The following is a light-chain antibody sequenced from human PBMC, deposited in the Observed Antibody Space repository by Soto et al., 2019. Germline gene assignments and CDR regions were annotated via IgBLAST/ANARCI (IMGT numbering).Light chain of an antibody. Sequence: QSALTQPASVSGSPGQSITISCTGTSSDVGSYNLVSWYQQHPGKAPKLMIYEGTKRPSGVSNRFSGSKSGNTASLIISGLQAEDEADYYCCSYAGSGTYVVFGGGTKLTVL. CDR2: EGT. CDR1: SSDVGSYNL. J-gene: IGLJ2*01. CDR3: CSYAGSGTYVV. V-gene: IGLV2-23*01.